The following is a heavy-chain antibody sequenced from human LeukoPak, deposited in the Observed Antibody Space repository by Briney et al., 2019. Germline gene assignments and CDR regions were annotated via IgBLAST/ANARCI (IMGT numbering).Heavy chain of an antibody. J-gene: IGHJ4*02. V-gene: IGHV4-34*01. CDR3: ASWSGSYAAFDY. CDR1: GGSFSGYY. Sequence: SETLSLTCAVYGGSFSGYYWSWVRQPPGKGLEWIGEIKHSGSTNYNPSLKSRVTISVDTSKNQFSLKLSSVTAADTAVYYCASWSGSYAAFDYWGQGTLVTVSS. CDR2: IKHSGST. D-gene: IGHD1-26*01.